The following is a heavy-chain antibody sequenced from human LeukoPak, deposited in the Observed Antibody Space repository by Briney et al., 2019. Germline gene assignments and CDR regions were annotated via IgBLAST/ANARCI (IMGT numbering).Heavy chain of an antibody. J-gene: IGHJ4*02. CDR1: GFTFSGSA. CDR2: IRSKVNSCAT. Sequence: GGSLRLSCAASGFTFSGSAMHWARQASGKGLEWVGRIRSKVNSCATAYAASVKGRFTISRDDSTNTAYLQMNSLKTEDTAVYYCTRENFDYWGQGTLVTVSS. CDR3: TRENFDY. V-gene: IGHV3-73*01.